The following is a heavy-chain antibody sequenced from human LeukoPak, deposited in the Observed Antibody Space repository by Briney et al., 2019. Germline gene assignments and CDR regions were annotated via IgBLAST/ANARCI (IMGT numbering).Heavy chain of an antibody. CDR2: ISGSGGTT. CDR1: GFTFANYP. V-gene: IGHV3-23*01. J-gene: IGHJ4*02. CDR3: AKEVPNDIYFDH. Sequence: GGSLRLSCVASGFTFANYPMSWVRQAPGKGQEWVSAISGSGGTTHYADSVRGRFSIPRDNSNNAVHLQMNSLRAEDTAVYYCAKEVPNDIYFDHWGQGALVTVSS.